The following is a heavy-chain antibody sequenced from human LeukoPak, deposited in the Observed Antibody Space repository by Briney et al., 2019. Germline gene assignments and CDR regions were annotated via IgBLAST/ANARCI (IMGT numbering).Heavy chain of an antibody. D-gene: IGHD3-22*01. CDR2: INSDGRST. J-gene: IGHJ4*02. Sequence: PGGSLRLSCAASGFSFSSDLMHWVRQAPGKGLVWVSHINSDGRSTRYADSVKGRFTISRDNAKNSLYLQMNSLRAEDTAVYYCARDYDGSGYFGYWGQGTLVTVSS. CDR3: ARDYDGSGYFGY. CDR1: GFSFSSDL. V-gene: IGHV3-74*01.